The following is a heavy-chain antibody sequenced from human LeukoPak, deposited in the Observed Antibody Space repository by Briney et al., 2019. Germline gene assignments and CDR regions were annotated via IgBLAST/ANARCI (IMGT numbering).Heavy chain of an antibody. V-gene: IGHV4-38-2*02. J-gene: IGHJ4*02. CDR3: ARTQNDYGDYPDY. Sequence: KSSETLSLTCTVSGYSISSGYCWGWIRQPPGKGLEWIGSIYHSGSTYYHPSLKSRVTISVDKSKNRFSLKLSSVTAADTAVYYCARTQNDYGDYPDYWGQGTLVTVSS. CDR2: IYHSGST. CDR1: GYSISSGYC. D-gene: IGHD4-17*01.